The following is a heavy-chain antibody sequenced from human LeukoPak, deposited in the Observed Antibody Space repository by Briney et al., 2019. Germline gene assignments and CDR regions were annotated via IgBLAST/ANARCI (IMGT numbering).Heavy chain of an antibody. CDR1: GFTFSSYW. CDR3: ARDGTAAGLYFDL. D-gene: IGHD6-13*01. V-gene: IGHV3-7*01. J-gene: IGHJ4*01. Sequence: GWSLRLSCAVSGFTFSSYWMNWVRQAPGMGLEWVASIRQDGGEKSYVDSVKGRFTISRDNTKNSLYLQMSSLRAEDTAVYYCARDGTAAGLYFDLWGQGTLVTVSS. CDR2: IRQDGGEK.